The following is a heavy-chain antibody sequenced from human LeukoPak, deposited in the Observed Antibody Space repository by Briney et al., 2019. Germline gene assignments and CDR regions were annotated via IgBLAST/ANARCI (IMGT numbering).Heavy chain of an antibody. D-gene: IGHD6-19*01. CDR1: GYTFTDYH. Sequence: ASVKVSCKASGYTFTDYHVHWVRQAPGQGLEWLGWINPKTGGTNYAQRFQGRVTLTRDTSISTAYMEVSSLTSDDTAVYYCVRDFPDYSSHFDYWGQGALVTVPS. V-gene: IGHV1-2*02. CDR3: VRDFPDYSSHFDY. CDR2: INPKTGGT. J-gene: IGHJ4*02.